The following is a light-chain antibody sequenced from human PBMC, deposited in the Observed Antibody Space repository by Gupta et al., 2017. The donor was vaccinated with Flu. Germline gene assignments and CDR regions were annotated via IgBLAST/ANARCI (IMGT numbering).Light chain of an antibody. CDR3: VLYMGTGIWV. Sequence: QTVVTQAPSFSVSPGGTVKLTCGLSSGPVSTSHYPSWYQQTPGQAPRTLIYSTKTRSSGVPDRFSGSILGNKAALTITGAQADDESDYYCVLYMGTGIWVFGGGTKLTVL. CDR1: SGPVSTSHY. J-gene: IGLJ3*02. CDR2: STK. V-gene: IGLV8-61*01.